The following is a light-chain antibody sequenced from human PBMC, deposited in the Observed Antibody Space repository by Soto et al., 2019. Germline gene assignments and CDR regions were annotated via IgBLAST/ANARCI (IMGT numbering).Light chain of an antibody. V-gene: IGKV3-15*01. J-gene: IGKJ1*01. CDR3: LQHNDYPWT. CDR1: QTISTH. Sequence: EVELTQSPVTLSVSGGARATLSCRSSQTISTHLAWYQQKPGQAPRLLIYGASTRATAVPARFSGSGSGTDFTLTISRVQSEDAAVYYCLQHNDYPWTFGQGTKVDIK. CDR2: GAS.